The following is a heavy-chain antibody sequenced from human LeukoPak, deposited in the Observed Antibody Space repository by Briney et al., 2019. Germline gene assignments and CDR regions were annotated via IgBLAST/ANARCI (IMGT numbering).Heavy chain of an antibody. D-gene: IGHD1-1*01. CDR3: AKATGTLGN. Sequence: GGSLRLSCTASGFTFSSYAMSWVRQGPGKGLEWASTISNSDGNTYYADSVKGRFTISRDNSKNTLYLQMNSLTAEDTAIYYCAKATGTLGNWGQGTLVTVSS. CDR2: ISNSDGNT. CDR1: GFTFSSYA. J-gene: IGHJ4*02. V-gene: IGHV3-23*01.